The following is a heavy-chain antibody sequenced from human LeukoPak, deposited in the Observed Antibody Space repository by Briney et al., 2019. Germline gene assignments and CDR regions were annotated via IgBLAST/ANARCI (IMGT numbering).Heavy chain of an antibody. CDR1: GGIFSSYA. D-gene: IGHD5-24*01. Sequence: ASVKVSCKASGGIFSSYAINWVRQAPGQGLDWMGRIIPIFGIANYAQKFQGRVTITADKSTSTAYMELSSLRSEDTAVYYCAREGEDVEMANWGQGTLVTVSS. CDR3: AREGEDVEMAN. J-gene: IGHJ4*02. V-gene: IGHV1-69*04. CDR2: IIPIFGIA.